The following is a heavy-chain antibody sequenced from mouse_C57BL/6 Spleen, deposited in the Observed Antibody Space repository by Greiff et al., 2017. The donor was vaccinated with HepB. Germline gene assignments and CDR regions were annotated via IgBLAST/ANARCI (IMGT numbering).Heavy chain of an antibody. CDR3: ARSGGYSWFAY. CDR2: IYPGSGNT. Sequence: VQLQQSGAELVRPGASVKLSCKASGYTFTDYYINWVKQRPGQGLEWIARIYPGSGNTYYNEKFKGKATLTAEKSSSTAYMQLSSLTSEDSAVYFCARSGGYSWFAYWGQGTLVTVSA. V-gene: IGHV1-76*01. D-gene: IGHD2-3*01. J-gene: IGHJ3*01. CDR1: GYTFTDYY.